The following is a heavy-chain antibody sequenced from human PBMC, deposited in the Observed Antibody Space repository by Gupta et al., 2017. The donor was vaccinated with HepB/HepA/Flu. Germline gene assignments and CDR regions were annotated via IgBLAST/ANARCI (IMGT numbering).Heavy chain of an antibody. CDR2: ISSSSSYI. V-gene: IGHV3-21*01. J-gene: IGHJ6*03. Sequence: EVQLVESGGGLVKPGGSLRLSCAASGFTFSSYSMNWVRQAPGKGLEWVSSISSSSSYIYYADSVKGRFTISRDNAKNSLYLQMNSLRAEDTAVYYCARDSTSGYSNYDYYMDVWGKGTTVTVSS. CDR1: GFTFSSYS. CDR3: ARDSTSGYSNYDYYMDV. D-gene: IGHD6-25*01.